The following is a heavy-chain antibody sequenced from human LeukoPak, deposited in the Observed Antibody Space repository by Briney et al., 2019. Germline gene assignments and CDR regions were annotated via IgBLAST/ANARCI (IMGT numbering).Heavy chain of an antibody. CDR2: IDTSGSDV. Sequence: PGGSLRLSCAASGFIFRSQNMNWVRQAPGKGLEWVSYIDTSGSDVNYADSVKGRFTMSRNNAKTSLYLKLTGRRAEDTAVYYCVKNGWLDYWGQGILVTVSS. V-gene: IGHV3-21*01. D-gene: IGHD6-19*01. J-gene: IGHJ4*02. CDR1: GFIFRSQN. CDR3: VKNGWLDY.